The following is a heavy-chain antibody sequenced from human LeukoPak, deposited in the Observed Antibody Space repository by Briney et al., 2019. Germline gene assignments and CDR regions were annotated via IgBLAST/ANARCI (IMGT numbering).Heavy chain of an antibody. CDR2: VIPMSGTT. Sequence: GASVKVSCKASGGTFSNYAISWVRQAPGQGLEWMGGVIPMSGTTNYAQKFQGRVTITADESTNTAYMALSSLRSEDTAVYYCAREQWLVPHRYYYYGMDVWGQGTTVTVSS. CDR3: AREQWLVPHRYYYYGMDV. CDR1: GGTFSNYA. J-gene: IGHJ6*02. D-gene: IGHD6-19*01. V-gene: IGHV1-69*13.